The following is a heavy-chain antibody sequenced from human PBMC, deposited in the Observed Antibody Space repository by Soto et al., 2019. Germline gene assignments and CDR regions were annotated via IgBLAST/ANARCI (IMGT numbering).Heavy chain of an antibody. J-gene: IGHJ6*02. CDR3: AREGFGELSAYGMDV. CDR1: GGSISSYY. Sequence: QVQLQESGPGLVKPSETLSLTCTVSGGSISSYYWSWIRQPPGKGLEWIGYIYYSVGTNYNTSPKSRVTISVDTSKNHCSLKRSYVTAADTSVDYCAREGFGELSAYGMDVWGQGTTVTVSS. D-gene: IGHD3-10*01. V-gene: IGHV4-59*01. CDR2: IYYSVGT.